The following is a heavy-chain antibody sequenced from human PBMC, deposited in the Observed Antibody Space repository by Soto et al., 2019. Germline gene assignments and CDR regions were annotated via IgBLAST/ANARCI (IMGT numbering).Heavy chain of an antibody. D-gene: IGHD3-16*01. CDR1: GFTFSSYA. CDR2: ISGRGDGT. V-gene: IGHV3-23*01. CDR3: AKDKAGIGGDMDV. Sequence: EMQLLESGGGLVQPGGSLRVSCAASGFTFSSYAMSWVRQAPGKGLEWVAGISGRGDGTYYADSVKGRFTIARDNSKSTLYLQMSSLRADDTDVYYCAKDKAGIGGDMDVWGRGTTVIVSS. J-gene: IGHJ6*02.